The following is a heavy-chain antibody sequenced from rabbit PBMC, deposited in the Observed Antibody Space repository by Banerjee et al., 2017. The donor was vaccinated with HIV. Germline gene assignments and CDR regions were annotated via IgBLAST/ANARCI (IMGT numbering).Heavy chain of an antibody. CDR1: GFSFSSSYY. CDR2: IYAGSGST. Sequence: QSLEESGGDLVKPGASLTLTCTASGFSFSSSYYMCWVRQAPGKGLEWIACIYAGSGSTYYASWAKGRFTISKTSSTTVTLQMTSLTAADTATYFCARAPYYWSYVYAGYMDLWGQGTLVTVS. CDR3: ARAPYYWSYVYAGYMDL. J-gene: IGHJ3*01. V-gene: IGHV1S40*01. D-gene: IGHD6-1*01.